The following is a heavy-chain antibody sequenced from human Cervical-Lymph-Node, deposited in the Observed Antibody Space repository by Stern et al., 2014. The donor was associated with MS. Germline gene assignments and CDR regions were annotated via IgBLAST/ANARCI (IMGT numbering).Heavy chain of an antibody. CDR2: ISWNSGSI. CDR3: AKGYRQWPKDAFDI. J-gene: IGHJ3*02. V-gene: IGHV3-9*01. CDR1: GFTFDDYA. D-gene: IGHD6-19*01. Sequence: MQLVQSGGGLVQPGRSLRLSCAASGFTFDDYAMHWVRQAPGKGLEWVSGISWNSGSIGYADSVKGRFTISRDNAKNSLYLQMNSLRAEDTALYYCAKGYRQWPKDAFDIWGQGTMVTVSS.